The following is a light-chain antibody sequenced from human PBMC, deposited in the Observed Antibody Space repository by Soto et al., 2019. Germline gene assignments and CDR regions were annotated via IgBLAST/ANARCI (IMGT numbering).Light chain of an antibody. CDR1: SSNIGAGYD. Sequence: QSVLTQPPSVSGAPGQRVTISCTESSSNIGAGYDVHWYQQLPGTAPKLLIYANSNRPSGVPDRFSGSKSGTSASLAITGLQAEDEADYYCQSYDSSLSAWVFGGGTKPTVL. V-gene: IGLV1-40*01. CDR2: ANS. J-gene: IGLJ3*02. CDR3: QSYDSSLSAWV.